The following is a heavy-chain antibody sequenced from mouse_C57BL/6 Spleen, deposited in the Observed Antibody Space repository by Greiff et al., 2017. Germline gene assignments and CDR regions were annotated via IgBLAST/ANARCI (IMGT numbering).Heavy chain of an antibody. V-gene: IGHV5-16*01. CDR1: GFTFSDYY. Sequence: EVMLVESEGGLVQPGRSMKLSCTASGFTFSDYYMAWVRQVPEKGLEWVANINYDGSSTYYLDSLKSRFIISRDNAKNILYLQMSSLKSEDTATYYCARDGDYYGWYFDVWGTGTTVTVSS. CDR3: ARDGDYYGWYFDV. J-gene: IGHJ1*03. CDR2: INYDGSST. D-gene: IGHD1-1*01.